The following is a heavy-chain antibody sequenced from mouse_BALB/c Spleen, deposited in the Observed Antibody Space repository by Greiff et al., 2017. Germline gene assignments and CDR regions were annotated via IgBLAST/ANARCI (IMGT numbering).Heavy chain of an antibody. CDR3: ARKGKDAHRGYAMDY. J-gene: IGHJ4*01. V-gene: IGHV1S81*02. Sequence: QVHLQQPGAELVKPGASVKLSCKASGYTFTSYWMHWVKQRPGQGLEWIGEINPSNGRTNYNEKFKSKATLTVDKSSSTAYMQLSSLTSEDSAVYYGARKGKDAHRGYAMDYWGQGTSVTVSS. CDR1: GYTFTSYW. CDR2: INPSNGRT.